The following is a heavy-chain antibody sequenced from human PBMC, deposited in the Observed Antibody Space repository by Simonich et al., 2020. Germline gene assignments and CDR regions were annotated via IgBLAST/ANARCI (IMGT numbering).Heavy chain of an antibody. Sequence: QVQLQQWGAGLLKPSETLSLTCAVYGGSFSGYYWGWIRQPPGKGLEWIGEINHSGSTNSNPSLKSRVTISVDTSKNQFSLKLSSVTAADTAVYYCARHLQLGPFDYWGQGTLVTVSS. J-gene: IGHJ4*02. CDR1: GGSFSGYY. CDR3: ARHLQLGPFDY. V-gene: IGHV4-34*01. D-gene: IGHD1-1*01. CDR2: INHSGST.